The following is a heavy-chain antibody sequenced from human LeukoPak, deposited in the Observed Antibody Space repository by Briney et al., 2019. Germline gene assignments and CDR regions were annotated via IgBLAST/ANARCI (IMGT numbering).Heavy chain of an antibody. J-gene: IGHJ5*02. Sequence: PGGSLRLSCAASGFTFSSFGMHWVRQAPGKGLEWVAFIRYDGSNTYYTDSVKGRFTISRDNAKNSLYLQMNSLRAEDTALYYCARDLGIAAADHNWFDPWGQGTLVTVSS. CDR3: ARDLGIAAADHNWFDP. CDR1: GFTFSSFG. V-gene: IGHV3-30*02. D-gene: IGHD6-13*01. CDR2: IRYDGSNT.